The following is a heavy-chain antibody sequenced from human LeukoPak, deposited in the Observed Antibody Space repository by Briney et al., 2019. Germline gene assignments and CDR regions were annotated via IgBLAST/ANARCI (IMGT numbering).Heavy chain of an antibody. CDR1: GYTFTSYV. V-gene: IGHV1-18*04. CDR3: ARKFYGGYEDY. D-gene: IGHD5-12*01. Sequence: ASVKVSCKASGYTFTSYVISWVRQTPRQGLEWMGWISAYNGNTNYAQKLQGRVTMTTDTYTSTAYMELRSLRSDDTAVYYCARKFYGGYEDYWGQGTLVTVSS. CDR2: ISAYNGNT. J-gene: IGHJ4*02.